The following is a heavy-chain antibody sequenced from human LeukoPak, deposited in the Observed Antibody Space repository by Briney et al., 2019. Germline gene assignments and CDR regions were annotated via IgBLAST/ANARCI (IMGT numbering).Heavy chain of an antibody. Sequence: GGSLRLSCAASGFTFSTYWMTWVHQAPGKGLEWVANIKQDGSEMYYVDSVRGRFTISRDNAKNSLYLQMNSLRAEDTAVYYCARTRLNYDYWGQGTLVTVSS. D-gene: IGHD2-2*01. V-gene: IGHV3-7*01. CDR3: ARTRLNYDY. CDR2: IKQDGSEM. J-gene: IGHJ4*02. CDR1: GFTFSTYW.